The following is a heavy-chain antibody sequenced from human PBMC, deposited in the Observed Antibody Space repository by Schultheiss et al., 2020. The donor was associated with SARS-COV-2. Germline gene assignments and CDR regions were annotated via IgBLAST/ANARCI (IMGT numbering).Heavy chain of an antibody. J-gene: IGHJ4*02. D-gene: IGHD2-15*01. Sequence: GGSLRLSCAASGFTFSSYSMNWVRQAPGKGLEYVSAISSNGGRTDYANSVKGRFTISRDNSKNTLYLQMNSLRAEDTAVYYCARDARGFDYWGQGTLVTVSS. CDR1: GFTFSSYS. CDR3: ARDARGFDY. V-gene: IGHV3-64*01. CDR2: ISSNGGRT.